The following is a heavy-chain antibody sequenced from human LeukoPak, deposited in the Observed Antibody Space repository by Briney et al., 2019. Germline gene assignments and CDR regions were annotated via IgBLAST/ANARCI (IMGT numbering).Heavy chain of an antibody. D-gene: IGHD1-14*01. V-gene: IGHV1-2*02. J-gene: IGHJ4*02. CDR2: INPNSGGT. Sequence: ASVKVSCKASGYTFTGYYMHWVRQAPGQGLEWMGWINPNSGGTNYAQKFQGRVTLIIDTSVNTGYMEITKLTSDDTAVYYCARIITSTWYNEFDCWGQGTLVAVSS. CDR3: ARIITSTWYNEFDC. CDR1: GYTFTGYY.